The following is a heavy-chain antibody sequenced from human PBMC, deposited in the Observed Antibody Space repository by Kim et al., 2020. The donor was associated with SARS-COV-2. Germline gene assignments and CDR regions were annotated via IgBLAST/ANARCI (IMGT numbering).Heavy chain of an antibody. CDR3: ATVGTTTYVFDY. Sequence: EYAASVRGRFTSSRDDSKTSLYLQMNSRKTEDTAVYYCATVGTTTYVFDYWGQGALVTVSS. V-gene: IGHV3-72*01. J-gene: IGHJ4*02. D-gene: IGHD1-26*01.